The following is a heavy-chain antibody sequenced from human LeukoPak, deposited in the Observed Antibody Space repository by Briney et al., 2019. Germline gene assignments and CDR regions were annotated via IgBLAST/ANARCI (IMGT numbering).Heavy chain of an antibody. CDR2: ISSSSTI. CDR3: ARDGDGSFDM. CDR1: GFTFSSYR. D-gene: IGHD3-10*01. Sequence: GGSLRLSCAASGFTFSSYRMNWVRQAPGKGLEWVSYISSSSTIYYADSVKGRFTISRDNAKNSLYLQMNSLRAEDTAVYYCARDGDGSFDMWGQGTMVTVSS. J-gene: IGHJ3*02. V-gene: IGHV3-48*01.